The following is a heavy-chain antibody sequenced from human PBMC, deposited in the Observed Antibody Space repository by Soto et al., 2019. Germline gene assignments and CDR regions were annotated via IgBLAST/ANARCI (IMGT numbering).Heavy chain of an antibody. CDR1: GFTFSSDS. D-gene: IGHD3-16*02. Sequence: EVQLVESGGGLVQPGGSLRLSCAASGFTFSSDSMNWVRQAPGKGLEWVSYISSSSSTIYYADSVKGRLTISRDNAKNSLYLQMNSLRAEDTAVYYCARAKYDYIWGSYRSIDAFDIWGQGTMVTVSS. J-gene: IGHJ3*02. V-gene: IGHV3-48*01. CDR3: ARAKYDYIWGSYRSIDAFDI. CDR2: ISSSSSTI.